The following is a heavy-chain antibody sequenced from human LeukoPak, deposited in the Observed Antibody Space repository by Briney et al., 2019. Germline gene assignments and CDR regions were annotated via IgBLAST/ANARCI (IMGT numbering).Heavy chain of an antibody. Sequence: EWMGXXXPIFGIANYAQKFQGRVTITADKSTSTAYMELSSLRSEDTAVYYCARDMNVRGYSYGPFDYWGQGTLVTVSS. D-gene: IGHD5-18*01. J-gene: IGHJ4*02. V-gene: IGHV1-69*17. CDR3: ARDMNVRGYSYGPFDY. CDR2: XXPIFGIA.